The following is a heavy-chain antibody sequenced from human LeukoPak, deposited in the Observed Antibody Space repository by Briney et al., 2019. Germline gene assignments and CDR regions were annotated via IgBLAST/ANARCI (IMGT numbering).Heavy chain of an antibody. CDR3: AKDAQRGFDYSNSLEY. V-gene: IGHV3-33*06. J-gene: IGHJ4*02. D-gene: IGHD4-11*01. CDR2: IWSDKSNK. Sequence: GGSLRLSCAASGFIFNHHAMHWVRQAPGKGLEWVAVIWSDKSNKFYADSVRGRFTISRDDSRRTVYLQMERMTVEDTAIYYCAKDAQRGFDYSNSLEYWGQGALVTVAS. CDR1: GFIFNHHA.